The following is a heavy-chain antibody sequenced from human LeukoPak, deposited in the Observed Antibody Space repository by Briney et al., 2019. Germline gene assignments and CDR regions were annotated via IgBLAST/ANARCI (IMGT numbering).Heavy chain of an antibody. J-gene: IGHJ4*02. CDR2: IKSKTDGGTT. CDR3: TTAGAVADAGDY. D-gene: IGHD6-19*01. Sequence: GGSLRLSCAASGFTFSNAWMSWVRQAPGKGLEWVGRIKSKTDGGTTDYAAPMKGRFTISRDDSKNTLYLQMNSLKTEDTAVYYCTTAGAVADAGDYWGQGTLVTVSS. CDR1: GFTFSNAW. V-gene: IGHV3-15*01.